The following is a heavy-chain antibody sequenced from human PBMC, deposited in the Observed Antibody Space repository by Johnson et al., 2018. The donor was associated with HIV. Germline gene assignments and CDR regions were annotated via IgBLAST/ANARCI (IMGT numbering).Heavy chain of an antibody. D-gene: IGHD5-18*01. CDR2: ISYDGSNK. CDR3: ARAPGYSRAFDI. Sequence: VQLVESGGGVVQPGRSLRLSCAASGFTFSSYAMHWVRQAPGKGLEWVAVISYDGSNKYYADSVKGRFTISRDDSKNTLYLQMNSLRVEDTAVYFCARAPGYSRAFDIWGQGTMVTVSS. CDR1: GFTFSSYA. V-gene: IGHV3-30*14. J-gene: IGHJ3*02.